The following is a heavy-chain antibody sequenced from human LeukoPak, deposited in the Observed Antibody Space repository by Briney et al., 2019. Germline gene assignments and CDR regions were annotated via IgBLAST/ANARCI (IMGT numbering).Heavy chain of an antibody. V-gene: IGHV4-59*01. Sequence: PSETLSLTCTVSGGSISSYYWSWIRQPPGKGLEWIGYIYCSGSTNYNPSLKSRVTISVDTSKNQFSLKLSSVTAADTAVYYCARAAAGIGAFDIWGQGTMVTVSS. CDR3: ARAAAGIGAFDI. J-gene: IGHJ3*02. CDR2: IYCSGST. CDR1: GGSISSYY. D-gene: IGHD6-13*01.